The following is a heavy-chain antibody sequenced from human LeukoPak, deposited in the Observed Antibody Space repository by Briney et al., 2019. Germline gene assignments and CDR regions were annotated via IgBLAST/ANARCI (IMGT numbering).Heavy chain of an antibody. CDR1: GGSISSYY. Sequence: SETLSLTCTVSGGSISSYYWSWIRQPPGKGLEWIGYIYYSGSTNYNPSLKSRVTLSVDTSKNQFSLKLSSVTAADTAVYYCAREDSSGWFGYWGQGTLVTVSS. D-gene: IGHD6-19*01. V-gene: IGHV4-59*01. J-gene: IGHJ4*02. CDR2: IYYSGST. CDR3: AREDSSGWFGY.